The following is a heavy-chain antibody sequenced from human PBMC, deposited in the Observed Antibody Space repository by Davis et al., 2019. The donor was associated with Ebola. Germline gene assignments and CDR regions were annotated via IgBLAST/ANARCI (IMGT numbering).Heavy chain of an antibody. V-gene: IGHV4-34*01. CDR2: INHSGST. Sequence: MPSETLSLTCAVYGGSFSGYYWSWIRQPPGKGLEWIGEINHSGSTNYNPSLKSRVTISVDTSKNQFSLKLRSVTAADTAVYYCVRAAGSGYYWVDWGQGTLVTVSS. CDR3: VRAAGSGYYWVD. D-gene: IGHD5-12*01. J-gene: IGHJ4*02. CDR1: GGSFSGYY.